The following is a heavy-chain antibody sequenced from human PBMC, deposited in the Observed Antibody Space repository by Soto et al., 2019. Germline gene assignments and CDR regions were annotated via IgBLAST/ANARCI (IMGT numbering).Heavy chain of an antibody. V-gene: IGHV1-18*04. D-gene: IGHD6-13*01. CDR3: ARTHWQQDCLEGFDF. CDR2: ISAYNGDT. Sequence: ASVKVSCKTSGYTFTSHGISWVRWAPGRGLEWMGWISAYNGDTKYAQRVQDRVSMTTDTSTATAYIELRSLRFDDTAIYFCARTHWQQDCLEGFDFCGQRTPVTVSS. CDR1: GYTFTSHG. J-gene: IGHJ4*02.